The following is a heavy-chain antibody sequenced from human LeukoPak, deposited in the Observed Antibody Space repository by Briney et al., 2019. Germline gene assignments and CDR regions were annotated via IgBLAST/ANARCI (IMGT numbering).Heavy chain of an antibody. CDR2: ISGSGGST. V-gene: IGHV3-23*01. CDR3: AKDGSYCSGGSCYASFYYYYMDV. CDR1: GFTFSDYY. J-gene: IGHJ6*03. Sequence: GGSLRLSCAASGFTFSDYYMSWIRQAPGKGLEWVSAISGSGGSTYYADSVKGRFTISRDNSKNTLYLQMNSLRAEDTAVYYCAKDGSYCSGGSCYASFYYYYMDVWGKGTTVTVSS. D-gene: IGHD2-15*01.